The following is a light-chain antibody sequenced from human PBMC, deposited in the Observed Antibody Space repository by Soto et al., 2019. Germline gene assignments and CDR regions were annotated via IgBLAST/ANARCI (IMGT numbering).Light chain of an antibody. CDR1: SSDVGSYNH. J-gene: IGLJ1*01. CDR3: ISSTGISRSYV. V-gene: IGLV2-14*01. CDR2: EVT. Sequence: QSALTQPASVSGSPGQSITISCSGTSSDVGSYNHVAWYQQYPGKTPKLIIYEVTYRPSGVSHRFSACTSGSTASLPISGRQDADDADYYCISSTGISRSYVFGTGTKLTVL.